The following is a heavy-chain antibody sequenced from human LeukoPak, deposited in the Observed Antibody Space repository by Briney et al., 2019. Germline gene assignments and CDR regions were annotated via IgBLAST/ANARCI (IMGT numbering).Heavy chain of an antibody. J-gene: IGHJ5*02. V-gene: IGHV4-38-2*02. CDR1: GCSISRGDC. Sequence: SETLSVTCMVSGCSISRGDCWGWIPQPPGKGLEWIGSISNRGSPYYNPSLKSRVTMSVDTPNNHFSLRLSSVTAADTAVYYCVRDGGFYYTASPNSWFDPWGQGTLVTVSS. CDR2: ISNRGSP. CDR3: VRDGGFYYTASPNSWFDP. D-gene: IGHD2-15*01.